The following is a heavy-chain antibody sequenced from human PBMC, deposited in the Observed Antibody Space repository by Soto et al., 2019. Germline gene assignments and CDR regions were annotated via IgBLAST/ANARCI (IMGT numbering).Heavy chain of an antibody. Sequence: ASETLSLTCTVSGGSISSGGYYWSWIRQHPGKGLEWIGYIYYSGSTYYNPSLKSRVTISVDTSKNQFSLKLSSVTAADTAVYYCARALGIAAARYNWFDPWGQGTLVTVSS. D-gene: IGHD6-13*01. J-gene: IGHJ5*02. CDR2: IYYSGST. V-gene: IGHV4-31*03. CDR1: GGSISSGGYY. CDR3: ARALGIAAARYNWFDP.